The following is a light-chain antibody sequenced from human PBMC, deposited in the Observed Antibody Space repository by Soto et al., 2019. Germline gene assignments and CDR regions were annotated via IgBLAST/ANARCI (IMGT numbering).Light chain of an antibody. V-gene: IGKV3-11*01. Sequence: EIVLTQSPATLSLSPGERATLSCRSSQSFSDYLAWYQQKPGQAPRLLIYDASTRATGIPARFRGSGSGTDFTLTISSLEPEDFAVYYCQQYRYSPITFGQGTRLEIK. CDR3: QQYRYSPIT. CDR2: DAS. CDR1: QSFSDY. J-gene: IGKJ5*01.